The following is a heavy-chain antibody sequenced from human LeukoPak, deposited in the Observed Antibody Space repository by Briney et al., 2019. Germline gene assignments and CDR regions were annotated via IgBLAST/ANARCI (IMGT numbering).Heavy chain of an antibody. V-gene: IGHV3-21*01. CDR1: GFTFSSYS. Sequence: GGSLRLSCAASGFTFSSYSMNWVRQAPGKGLEWVSSISSSSSYIYYADSVKGRFTISRDNAKNSLYLQMNSLRAEDTAVYYCARDLSPWELPPGGAFDIWGQGTMVTVSS. J-gene: IGHJ3*02. D-gene: IGHD1-26*01. CDR3: ARDLSPWELPPGGAFDI. CDR2: ISSSSSYI.